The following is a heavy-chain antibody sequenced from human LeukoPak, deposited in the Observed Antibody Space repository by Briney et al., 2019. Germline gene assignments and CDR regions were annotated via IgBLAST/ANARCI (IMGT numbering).Heavy chain of an antibody. Sequence: PGGSLRPSCAASGFTFSSYSMNWVRQAPGKGLEWVSYISSSSSTIYYADSVKGRFTISRDNAKNSLYLQMNSLRAEDTAVYYCARVSGYSSSWYHNWYFDLWGRGTLVTVSS. D-gene: IGHD6-13*01. CDR2: ISSSSSTI. CDR3: ARVSGYSSSWYHNWYFDL. V-gene: IGHV3-48*04. J-gene: IGHJ2*01. CDR1: GFTFSSYS.